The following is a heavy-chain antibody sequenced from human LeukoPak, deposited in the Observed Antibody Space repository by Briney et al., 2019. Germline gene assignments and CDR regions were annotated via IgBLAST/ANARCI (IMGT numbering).Heavy chain of an antibody. D-gene: IGHD2-21*01. CDR1: GFTFSSYD. Sequence: GGSLRLSCAASGFTFSSYDMNWVRQAPGKGLEWVSYIRSSGSTIYYADPVKGRVTISRDNAKNSLYLQMNSLRAEDTAMYYCARLPGGVVIDAGLYWGQGTLVTVSS. V-gene: IGHV3-48*01. CDR2: IRSSGSTI. CDR3: ARLPGGVVIDAGLY. J-gene: IGHJ4*02.